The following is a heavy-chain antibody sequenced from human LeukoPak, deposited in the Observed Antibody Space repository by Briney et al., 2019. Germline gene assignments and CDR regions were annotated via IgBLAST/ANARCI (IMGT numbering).Heavy chain of an antibody. D-gene: IGHD3-22*01. CDR1: GASISSFY. CDR2: INHSGST. CDR3: ARDLGYYDSSGYPYFDY. J-gene: IGHJ4*02. Sequence: SETLSLTCTVSGASISSFYWSWIRQPPGKGLEWIGEINHSGSTNYNPSLKSRVTISVDTSKNQFSLKLSSVTAADTAVYYCARDLGYYDSSGYPYFDYWGQGTLVTVSS. V-gene: IGHV4-34*01.